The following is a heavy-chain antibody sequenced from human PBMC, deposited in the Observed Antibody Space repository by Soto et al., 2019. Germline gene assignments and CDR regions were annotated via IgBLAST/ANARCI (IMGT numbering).Heavy chain of an antibody. CDR2: ISSSGSTI. Sequence: GGSQILSCAASGFTFSYYYMSWIRQAPGKGLEWVSYISSSGSTIYYADSVKGRFTISRDNAKNSLYLQMNSLRAEDTAVYYCARAGIAAAGTYFQHWGQGTLVTVS. V-gene: IGHV3-11*01. J-gene: IGHJ1*01. D-gene: IGHD6-13*01. CDR3: ARAGIAAAGTYFQH. CDR1: GFTFSYYY.